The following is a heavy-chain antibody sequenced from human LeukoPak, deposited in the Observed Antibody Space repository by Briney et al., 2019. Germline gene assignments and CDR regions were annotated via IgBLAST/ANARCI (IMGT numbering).Heavy chain of an antibody. J-gene: IGHJ6*03. CDR2: IYVTGN. CDR1: GGSIGTYY. CDR3: ARHIGGGIEDMDV. V-gene: IGHV4-59*08. Sequence: PSETLSLTCTVSGGSIGTYYWSWVRQSPGKGLEWIGYIYVTGNRYNPYLQSRVTISVDTSWNQFFLKMSSVTAADTAVYYCARHIGGGIEDMDVWGKGTKVTVSS. D-gene: IGHD3-16*02.